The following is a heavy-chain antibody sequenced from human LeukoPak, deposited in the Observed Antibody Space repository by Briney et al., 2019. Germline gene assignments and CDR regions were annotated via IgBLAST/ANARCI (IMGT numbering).Heavy chain of an antibody. J-gene: IGHJ3*02. CDR2: ISAYNGNT. D-gene: IGHD3-3*01. CDR1: GYTFTSYG. CDR3: ARGYYDFWSGYSSDAFDI. V-gene: IGHV1-18*01. Sequence: ASVKVSCKASGYTFTSYGISWVRQAPGQGLEWMGWISAYNGNTNYAQKLQGRVTMTTDTSTSTAYMELSRLRSDDTAVYYCARGYYDFWSGYSSDAFDIWGQGTMVTVSS.